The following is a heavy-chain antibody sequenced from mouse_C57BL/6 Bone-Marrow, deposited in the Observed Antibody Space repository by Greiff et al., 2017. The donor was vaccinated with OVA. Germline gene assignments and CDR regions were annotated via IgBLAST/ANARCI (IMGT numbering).Heavy chain of an antibody. CDR3: ARSYYYYGSSYPYAMDY. Sequence: EVQLQQSGPELVKPGASVKISCKASGYTFTDYYMNWVKQSHGKSLEWIGDINPNNGGTSYNQKFKGKATLTVDKSSSTAYMELRSLTSEDSAVYYCARSYYYYGSSYPYAMDYWGQGTSVTVSS. CDR1: GYTFTDYY. CDR2: INPNNGGT. D-gene: IGHD1-1*01. J-gene: IGHJ4*01. V-gene: IGHV1-26*01.